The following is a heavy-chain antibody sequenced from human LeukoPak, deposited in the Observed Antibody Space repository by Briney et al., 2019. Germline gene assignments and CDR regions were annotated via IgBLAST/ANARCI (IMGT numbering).Heavy chain of an antibody. CDR3: ARDRWFGELPLDY. D-gene: IGHD3-10*01. V-gene: IGHV3-11*06. J-gene: IGHJ4*02. CDR2: ISSSSSYT. CDR1: GFTFSDYY. Sequence: GGSLRLSCAASGFTFSDYYMSWIRQAPGKGLEWVSYISSSSSYTNYADSVKGRFTISRDNAKNSLYLQMNSLRAEDTAVYYCARDRWFGELPLDYWGQGTLVTVSS.